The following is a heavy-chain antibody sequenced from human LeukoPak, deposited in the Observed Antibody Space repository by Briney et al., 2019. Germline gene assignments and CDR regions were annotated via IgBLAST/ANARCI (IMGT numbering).Heavy chain of an antibody. V-gene: IGHV4-30-2*01. J-gene: IGHJ4*02. CDR2: IYHSGST. CDR1: GGSISSGGYS. D-gene: IGHD4-11*01. Sequence: SQTLSLTCAVSGGSISSGGYSWSWIRQPPGKGLEWIGYIYHSGSTYYNPSLKSRVTISVDRSKNQFSLKLSSVTAADTAVYYCGRDTGLALDYWGQGTPVTVSS. CDR3: GRDTGLALDY.